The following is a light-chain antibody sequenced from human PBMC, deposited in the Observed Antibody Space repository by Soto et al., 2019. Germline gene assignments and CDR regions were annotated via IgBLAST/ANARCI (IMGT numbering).Light chain of an antibody. CDR1: QSVSSSH. J-gene: IGKJ5*01. Sequence: PGERATLSCRASQSVSSSHLAWYQHKPGQAPRLLIYDASTRATGVPARFSGSGSGTEFTLTISSLQSEDFAVYYCQEYDNWPPITFGQGTRLEIK. CDR2: DAS. V-gene: IGKV3-15*01. CDR3: QEYDNWPPIT.